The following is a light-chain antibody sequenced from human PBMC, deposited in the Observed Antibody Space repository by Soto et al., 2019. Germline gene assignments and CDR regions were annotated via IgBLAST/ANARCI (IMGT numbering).Light chain of an antibody. CDR1: QGIRND. Sequence: AIQMTQSPSSLSASVGDRVTITCRASQGIRNDLGWYQQKPGKAHKLLIYAASSLQRGVPSRFSGSGSGTDFTLTISSLQPEDFATYYCLQDYNYPYTFGQWTKLEIK. J-gene: IGKJ2*01. CDR3: LQDYNYPYT. CDR2: AAS. V-gene: IGKV1-6*01.